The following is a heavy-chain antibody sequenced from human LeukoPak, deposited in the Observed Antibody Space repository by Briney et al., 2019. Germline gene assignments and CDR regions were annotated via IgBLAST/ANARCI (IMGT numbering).Heavy chain of an antibody. CDR2: IIPTFGAP. J-gene: IGHJ4*02. V-gene: IGHV1-69*13. D-gene: IGHD5-24*01. Sequence: SVKVSCKSSGGTFSSSAISWVRQAPGQGLEWMGVIIPTFGAPNYAHNFQARVTITADESTNTAFMELSSLGSEDTAVYYCAGFINPETASIEGDYFFDSWGQGTLVTVSS. CDR3: AGFINPETASIEGDYFFDS. CDR1: GGTFSSSA.